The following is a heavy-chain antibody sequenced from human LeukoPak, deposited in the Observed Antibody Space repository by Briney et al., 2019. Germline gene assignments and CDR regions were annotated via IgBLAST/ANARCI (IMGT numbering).Heavy chain of an antibody. CDR1: GFTFSSCW. Sequence: PGGSLRLSCAASGFTFSSCWMHWVRQAPGKGLEWVSAISGSGGSTYYADSVKGRFTISRDNSKNTLYLQMNSLRAEDTAVYYCAKALDDFWSGSANNWGQGTLVTVSS. V-gene: IGHV3-23*01. J-gene: IGHJ4*02. CDR2: ISGSGGST. D-gene: IGHD3-3*01. CDR3: AKALDDFWSGSANN.